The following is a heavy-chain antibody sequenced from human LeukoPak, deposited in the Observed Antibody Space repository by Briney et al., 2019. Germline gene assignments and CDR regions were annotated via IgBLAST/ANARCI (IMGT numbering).Heavy chain of an antibody. CDR3: ARVTPRTEAGLPFDP. D-gene: IGHD6-19*01. Sequence: SQTLSLTCAISGDSVSSNSAAWNWIRQSPSRGLEWLGRTYYRSKWYNDYAVSVKSRLTINPDTSKNQFSLHLTSVTPEDTAVYYCARVTPRTEAGLPFDPWGQGTLVTVSS. CDR2: TYYRSKWYN. CDR1: GDSVSSNSAA. J-gene: IGHJ5*02. V-gene: IGHV6-1*01.